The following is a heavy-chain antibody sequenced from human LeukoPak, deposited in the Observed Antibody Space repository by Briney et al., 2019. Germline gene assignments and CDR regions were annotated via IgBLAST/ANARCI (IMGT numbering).Heavy chain of an antibody. V-gene: IGHV4-39*07. D-gene: IGHD6-19*01. Sequence: SETLSLTCTVSGGSISSSSYYWGWIRQPPGKGLEWIGSIYYSGSTYYNPSLKSRVTMSVDTSKNQFSLKLSSVTAADTAVYYCASSDIAVAEEAFDIWGQGTMVTVSS. CDR1: GGSISSSSYY. CDR3: ASSDIAVAEEAFDI. CDR2: IYYSGST. J-gene: IGHJ3*02.